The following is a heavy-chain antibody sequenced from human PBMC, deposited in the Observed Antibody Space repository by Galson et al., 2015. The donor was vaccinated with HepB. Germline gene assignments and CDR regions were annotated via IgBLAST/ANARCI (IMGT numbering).Heavy chain of an antibody. CDR3: ARFGGETFIKHYCDY. V-gene: IGHV5-51*01. D-gene: IGHD2-15*01. CDR2: IYPDDSET. Sequence: QSGAEVKKSGESLKISCQGSGYTFSHYWIAWVRQMPGKGLEWMGVIYPDDSETRYSPSFQGQATISADKSISTVYLQWSSLKASDTAMYFCARFGGETFIKHYCDYWGQGALVTVSS. J-gene: IGHJ4*02. CDR1: GYTFSHYW.